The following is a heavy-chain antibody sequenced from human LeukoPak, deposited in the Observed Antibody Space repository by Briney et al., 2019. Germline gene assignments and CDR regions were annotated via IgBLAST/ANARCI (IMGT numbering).Heavy chain of an antibody. CDR3: ARLEYSSSYDY. J-gene: IGHJ4*02. CDR2: ISSSGSTI. Sequence: GGSLRLSCAASGFTFSDYYMSWLRQAPGKGLEWVSYISSSGSTIYYADSVKGRFTISRDNAKNSLYLQMNSLRAEDTAVYYCARLEYSSSYDYWGQGTLVTVSS. D-gene: IGHD6-6*01. V-gene: IGHV3-11*01. CDR1: GFTFSDYY.